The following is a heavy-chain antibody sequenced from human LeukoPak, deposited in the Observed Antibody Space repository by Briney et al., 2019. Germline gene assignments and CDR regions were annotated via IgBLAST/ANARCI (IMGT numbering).Heavy chain of an antibody. CDR3: STGSGHAFDI. V-gene: IGHV3-74*01. Sequence: GGSLRLSCAASGFTFSIYWMHWGPQVPGKVLVWVSRINRYRSSTTYAHSVKSRFTISRDNAKTTLYVQMNSLRAEDTAVYYGSTGSGHAFDIWGRGTMVTVSS. J-gene: IGHJ3*02. CDR1: GFTFSIYW. CDR2: INRYRSST. D-gene: IGHD3-10*01.